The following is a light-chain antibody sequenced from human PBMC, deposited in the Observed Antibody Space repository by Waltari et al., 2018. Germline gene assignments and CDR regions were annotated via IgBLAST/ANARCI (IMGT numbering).Light chain of an antibody. V-gene: IGLV1-44*01. CDR3: AVWDDSLNGWV. J-gene: IGLJ3*02. Sequence: QSVVTQPPSASGTPGQRVPTSRSGSRSNLGSNMVNWYQQPPGTAPQPPIFINNKRPSGVPDRISGSKSGTSASLAISGLQSEDEANYYCAVWDDSLNGWVFGGGTKLTVL. CDR1: RSNLGSNM. CDR2: INN.